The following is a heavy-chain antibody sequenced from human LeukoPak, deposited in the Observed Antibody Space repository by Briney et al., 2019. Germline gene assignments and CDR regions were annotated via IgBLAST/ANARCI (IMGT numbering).Heavy chain of an antibody. CDR2: INAHGSSK. CDR3: TFSSYGDHIGVDAFDM. CDR1: GFTVSSYW. J-gene: IGHJ3*02. Sequence: PPRSLRLSCAATGFTVSSYWMHWVRQAPGKGPVWVSRINAHGSSKNYADSVKGRFTISRDNAKNTVYLQMNSLSAEDTAMYYCTFSSYGDHIGVDAFDMWGQGTMVTVSS. V-gene: IGHV3-74*01. D-gene: IGHD4-17*01.